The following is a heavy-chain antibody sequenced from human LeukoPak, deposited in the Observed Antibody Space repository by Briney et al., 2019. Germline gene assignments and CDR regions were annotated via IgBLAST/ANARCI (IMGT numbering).Heavy chain of an antibody. CDR3: ARHWLYGDSYFDY. J-gene: IGHJ4*02. CDR1: GFTFSDYY. V-gene: IGHV4-59*08. CDR2: IYYSGST. Sequence: GSLRLSCAASGFTFSDYYMSWIRQAPGKGLEWIGYIYYSGSTNYNPSLKSRVTISVDTSKNQFSLKLSSVTAADTAVYYCARHWLYGDSYFDYWGQGTLVTVSS. D-gene: IGHD4-17*01.